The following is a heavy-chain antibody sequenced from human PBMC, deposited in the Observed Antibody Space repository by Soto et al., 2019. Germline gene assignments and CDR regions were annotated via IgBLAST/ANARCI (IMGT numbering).Heavy chain of an antibody. CDR3: ARAEKPGIAAAGTLDY. Sequence: KFQGRVNITRDTSASTAYMELSSLRSEDTAVYYCARAEKPGIAAAGTLDYWGQGTLVTVSS. J-gene: IGHJ4*02. D-gene: IGHD6-13*01. V-gene: IGHV1-3*01.